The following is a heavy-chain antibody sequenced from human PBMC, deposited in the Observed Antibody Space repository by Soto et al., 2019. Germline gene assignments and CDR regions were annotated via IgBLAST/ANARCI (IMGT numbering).Heavy chain of an antibody. CDR2: NFHGGST. J-gene: IGHJ5*02. V-gene: IGHV4-30-2*01. D-gene: IGHD2-2*01. Sequence: SETLSLTCAISGAPITWDDYSWNRLRQRPGQGLERIGYNFHGGSTYYNPPLRSRITISVERSRTQSPLKMSSVTAADTVVYYCGRGRVVVPADVMFNCLDPWGQGALVTVSS. CDR1: GAPITWDDYS. CDR3: GRGRVVVPADVMFNCLDP.